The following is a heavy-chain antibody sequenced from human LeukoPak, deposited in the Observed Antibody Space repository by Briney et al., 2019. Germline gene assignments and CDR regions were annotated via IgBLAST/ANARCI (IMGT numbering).Heavy chain of an antibody. Sequence: PGGSLRLSCAASGFTFSSYWMSWVRQAPGKGLEWVANIKQDGSEKYYVDSVKGRFTISRDNAKNSLYLQMNSLRAEDTAVYYCARKPAYYDFWSGYYHYFDYWGQGTLVTVSS. V-gene: IGHV3-7*01. CDR1: GFTFSSYW. D-gene: IGHD3-3*01. CDR3: ARKPAYYDFWSGYYHYFDY. J-gene: IGHJ4*02. CDR2: IKQDGSEK.